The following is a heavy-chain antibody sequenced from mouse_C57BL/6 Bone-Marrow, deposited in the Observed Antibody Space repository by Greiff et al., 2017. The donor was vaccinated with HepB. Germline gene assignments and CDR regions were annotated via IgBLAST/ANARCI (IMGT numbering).Heavy chain of an antibody. V-gene: IGHV1-9*01. Sequence: QVQLHQSGAELMKPGASVKLSCKATGYTFTGYWIEWVKQRPGHGLEWIGEILPGSGSTNYNEKFKGKATFTADTSSNTAYMQLSSLTTEDSAIYYCASCYYGSSYWYFDVWGTGTTVTVSS. J-gene: IGHJ1*03. CDR1: GYTFTGYW. CDR2: ILPGSGST. D-gene: IGHD1-1*01. CDR3: ASCYYGSSYWYFDV.